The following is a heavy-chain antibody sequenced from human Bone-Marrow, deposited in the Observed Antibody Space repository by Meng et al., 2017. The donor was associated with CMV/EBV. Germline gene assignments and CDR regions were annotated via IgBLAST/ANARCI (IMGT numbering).Heavy chain of an antibody. V-gene: IGHV3-23*01. Sequence: ESLKISCAASGFTFSSYAMSWVRQAPGKGLEWVSAISGSGGSTYYADSVKGRFTISRDNSKNTLYLQMNSLRAEDTAVYYCAKDLDDFWSGPYAFDIWGQGTMVTVSS. CDR2: ISGSGGST. D-gene: IGHD3-3*01. J-gene: IGHJ3*02. CDR1: GFTFSSYA. CDR3: AKDLDDFWSGPYAFDI.